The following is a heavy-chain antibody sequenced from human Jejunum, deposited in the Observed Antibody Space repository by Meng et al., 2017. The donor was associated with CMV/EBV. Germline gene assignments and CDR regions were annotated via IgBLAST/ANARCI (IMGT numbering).Heavy chain of an antibody. CDR2: IYSGGST. V-gene: IGHV3-66*01. CDR1: GFTVSSDY. J-gene: IGHJ4*02. CDR3: ARDRGNVGAFEF. Sequence: EVQLVESGGGLVQPGGSLRLSCAASGFTVSSDYINWVRQAPGKGLEWVSVIYSGGSTYFADSVKGRFAISRDNSKNTVYLQMNSLRAEDTAVYYCARDRGNVGAFEFWGQGTLVTVSS. D-gene: IGHD1-26*01.